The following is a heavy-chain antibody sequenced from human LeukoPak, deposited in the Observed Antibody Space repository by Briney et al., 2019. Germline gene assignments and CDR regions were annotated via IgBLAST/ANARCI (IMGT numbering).Heavy chain of an antibody. D-gene: IGHD3-10*01. J-gene: IGHJ3*02. CDR3: ARGGSAFDI. CDR2: IYTSGST. V-gene: IGHV4-61*02. CDR1: GGSISSGSYY. Sequence: KPSQTLSLTCTVSGGSISSGSYYWSWIRQPAGKGLEWIGRIYTSGSTNYNPSLKSRVTISVDTSKNQFSLKLSSVTAADTAVYYCARGGSAFDIWGQGTMVTVSS.